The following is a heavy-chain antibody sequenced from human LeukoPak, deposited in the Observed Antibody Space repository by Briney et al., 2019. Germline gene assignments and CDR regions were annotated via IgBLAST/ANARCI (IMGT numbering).Heavy chain of an antibody. Sequence: SETLSLTCAVYGGSFSGYYWSWIRQPPGKGLEWIGEINHSGSTNYNPSLKSRVTISVDTSKNKFSLKLSSVTAADTAVYYCARVLLGYCSGGSCYIDYWGQGTLVTVSS. CDR2: INHSGST. V-gene: IGHV4-34*01. J-gene: IGHJ4*02. D-gene: IGHD2-15*01. CDR1: GGSFSGYY. CDR3: ARVLLGYCSGGSCYIDY.